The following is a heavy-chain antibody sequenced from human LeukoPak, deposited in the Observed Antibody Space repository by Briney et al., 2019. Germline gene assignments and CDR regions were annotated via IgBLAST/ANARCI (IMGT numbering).Heavy chain of an antibody. CDR3: ASPRGGVISYTLDY. Sequence: ASVKVSCKASGYTFTSYGISWVRQAPGQGLEWMGWISAYNGNTNYAQKFQGRVTMTRDTSISTAYMELSRLRSDDTAVYYCASPRGGVISYTLDYWGQGTLVTVSS. V-gene: IGHV1-18*01. CDR2: ISAYNGNT. D-gene: IGHD3-10*01. J-gene: IGHJ4*02. CDR1: GYTFTSYG.